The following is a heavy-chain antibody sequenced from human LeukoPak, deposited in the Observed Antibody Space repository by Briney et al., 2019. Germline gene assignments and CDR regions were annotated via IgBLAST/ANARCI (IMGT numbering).Heavy chain of an antibody. Sequence: SETLSLTCTVSGGSISNKYWSWIRQPPGKGLEWIGYIYYSGSTNYNPSLKSRVTILVDTSKNQFSLKLSSVTAADTAVYYCARVTMIVVVNVDYYYYYYMDVWGKGTTVTVSS. CDR2: IYYSGST. V-gene: IGHV4-59*01. J-gene: IGHJ6*03. CDR3: ARVTMIVVVNVDYYYYYYMDV. CDR1: GGSISNKY. D-gene: IGHD3-22*01.